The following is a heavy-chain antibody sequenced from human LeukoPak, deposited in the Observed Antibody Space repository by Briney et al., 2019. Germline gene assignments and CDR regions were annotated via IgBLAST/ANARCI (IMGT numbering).Heavy chain of an antibody. D-gene: IGHD4-23*01. CDR2: MNPNSGNT. Sequence: GASVKVSCKASGYTFTSYDINWVRQATGQGLEWMGWMNPNSGNTGYAQKFQGRVTITRNTSISTAYMELSSLRSEDTAVYYCARSGSGYGGKAYYYYYMDVWGKGTTVTVSS. V-gene: IGHV1-8*03. J-gene: IGHJ6*03. CDR1: GYTFTSYD. CDR3: ARSGSGYGGKAYYYYYMDV.